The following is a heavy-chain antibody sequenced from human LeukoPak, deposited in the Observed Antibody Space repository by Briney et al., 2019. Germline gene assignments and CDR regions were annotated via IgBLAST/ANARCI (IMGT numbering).Heavy chain of an antibody. Sequence: ASVKVSCKASGYTFTGYYMHWVRQAPGQGLEWMGWINPNSGGTNYAQKFQGRVTMTRDTSISTAYMELSRLRSDDTAVYYCARCSGGSCYQYDAFDIWGQGTMVTVSS. J-gene: IGHJ3*02. D-gene: IGHD2-15*01. CDR1: GYTFTGYY. CDR3: ARCSGGSCYQYDAFDI. CDR2: INPNSGGT. V-gene: IGHV1-2*02.